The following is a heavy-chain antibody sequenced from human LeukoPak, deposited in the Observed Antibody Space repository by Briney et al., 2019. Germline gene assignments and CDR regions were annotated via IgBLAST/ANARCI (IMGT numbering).Heavy chain of an antibody. CDR3: ARDRGPYCTNGVCDFDY. CDR2: ISAYNGNT. D-gene: IGHD2-8*01. CDR1: GYTFTSYG. J-gene: IGHJ4*02. V-gene: IGHV1-18*01. Sequence: ASVKVFCKASGYTFTSYGISWVRQAPGQGLEWMGWISAYNGNTNYAQKLQGRVTMTTDTSTSTAYTELRSLRSDDTAVYYCARDRGPYCTNGVCDFDYWGQGTLVTVSS.